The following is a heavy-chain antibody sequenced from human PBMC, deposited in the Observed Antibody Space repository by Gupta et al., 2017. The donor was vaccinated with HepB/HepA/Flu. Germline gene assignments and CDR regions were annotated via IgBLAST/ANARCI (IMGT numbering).Heavy chain of an antibody. CDR1: GDSISSSSYY. CDR3: ARAKRGCSNTNCPHNWFDP. CDR2: IYYSGNT. Sequence: QLHLQESGPGLVTPSETLSLTCAVSGDSISSSSYYWVWNRQPPGKGLEWIGSIYYSGNTYYTPSLKSRVTISVDTSNNQFSLRLSSVTAADTAFDYCARAKRGCSNTNCPHNWFDPWGQGTLVTVSS. J-gene: IGHJ5*02. D-gene: IGHD2-2*01. V-gene: IGHV4-39*01.